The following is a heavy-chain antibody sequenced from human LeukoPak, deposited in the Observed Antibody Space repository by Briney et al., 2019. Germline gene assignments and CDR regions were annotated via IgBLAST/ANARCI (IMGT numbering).Heavy chain of an antibody. J-gene: IGHJ4*02. Sequence: GGSLRLSCAASGFAFNTYGMHWVRQAPGKGLEWVASISSDGSKKFYAESVKGRFTISGDNSKNTLYLQMNSPRAEDTAVYYCAKFACSGGSCRDVDYWGQGTLVTVSS. CDR2: ISSDGSKK. CDR3: AKFACSGGSCRDVDY. D-gene: IGHD2-15*01. V-gene: IGHV3-30*02. CDR1: GFAFNTYG.